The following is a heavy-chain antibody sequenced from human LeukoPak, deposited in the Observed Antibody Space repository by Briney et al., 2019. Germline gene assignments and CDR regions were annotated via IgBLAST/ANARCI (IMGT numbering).Heavy chain of an antibody. CDR2: INSSGSTI. D-gene: IGHD6-19*01. CDR1: RFTFSDYY. V-gene: IGHV3-11*04. CDR3: ARESRQWLVLGGVDY. J-gene: IGHJ4*02. Sequence: GGSLRLSCADSRFTFSDYYMSWIRQAPGPGLEWGSYINSSGSTIYYPDPVKRRFTISRDNAKNSLYLQMNSLRAEDTAVYYCARESRQWLVLGGVDYWGQGTLVTVSS.